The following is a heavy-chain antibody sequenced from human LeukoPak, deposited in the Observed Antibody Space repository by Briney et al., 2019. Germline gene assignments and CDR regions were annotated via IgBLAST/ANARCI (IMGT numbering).Heavy chain of an antibody. CDR3: VREAAPAGLGD. Sequence: PGGSLRLSCAASGFTFSNYWMHWVRQGPGKGLVWVSRIDLHGTGTGYADSVKGRFTISRDNAENTLYLQMNSLSAEDTAVYYCVREAAPAGLGDWGQGTLVTVSS. CDR2: IDLHGTGT. J-gene: IGHJ4*02. D-gene: IGHD6-13*01. V-gene: IGHV3-74*01. CDR1: GFTFSNYW.